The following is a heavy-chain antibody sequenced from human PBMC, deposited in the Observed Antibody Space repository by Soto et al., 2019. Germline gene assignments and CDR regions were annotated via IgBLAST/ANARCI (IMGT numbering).Heavy chain of an antibody. J-gene: IGHJ6*03. D-gene: IGHD6-13*01. V-gene: IGHV1-69*13. CDR2: IIPIFGTA. CDR3: ARGIAAAVNYYYYYMDV. Sequence: SVKVSCKASGGTFSSYAISWVRQAPGQGLEWMGGIIPIFGTANYAQKFQGRVTITADESTSTAYMELSSLRSEDTAVYYCARGIAAAVNYYYYYMDVWGKGTTVTVSS. CDR1: GGTFSSYA.